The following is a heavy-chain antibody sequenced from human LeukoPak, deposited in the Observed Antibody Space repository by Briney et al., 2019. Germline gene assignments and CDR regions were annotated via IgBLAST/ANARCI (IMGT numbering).Heavy chain of an antibody. CDR1: GFTFSTYG. CDR3: AKPPHDSSDYYAY. CDR2: ISYDGSNK. J-gene: IGHJ4*02. D-gene: IGHD3-22*01. Sequence: GRSLRLSCAASGFTFSTYGMHWVRQAPGKGLEWVAVISYDGSNKYYADSVKGRFTISRDNSKNTLYLQMNSLRAEDMAVYYCAKPPHDSSDYYAYWGQGTLVIVSS. V-gene: IGHV3-30*18.